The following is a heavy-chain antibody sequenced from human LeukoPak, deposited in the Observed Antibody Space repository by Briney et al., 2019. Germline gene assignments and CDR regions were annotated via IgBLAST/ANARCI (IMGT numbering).Heavy chain of an antibody. CDR1: GASIRNYY. CDR2: ILSVGST. Sequence: DTLSLTCTVPGASIRNYYWSWIRQPPGKGREWSGSILSVGSTGYNSSLNSRVTISVETSQNPLSMQFRSVTRPDTAVYYCARVCSSRRFCAFDIWGQRTMVTVHS. J-gene: IGHJ3*02. D-gene: IGHD2-2*01. V-gene: IGHV4-59*13. CDR3: ARVCSSRRFCAFDI.